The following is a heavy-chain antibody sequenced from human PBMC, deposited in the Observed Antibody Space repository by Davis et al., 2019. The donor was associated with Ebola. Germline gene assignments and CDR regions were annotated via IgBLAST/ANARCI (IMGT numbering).Heavy chain of an antibody. CDR1: GYTFTGYY. Sequence: ASVKVSCKASGYTFTGYYMHWVRQAPGQGLEWMGWINPNSGGTNYAQKFQGWVTMTRDTSISTAYMELSSLRSEDTAVYYCARDIEYSSSSESRDYWGQGTLVTVSS. D-gene: IGHD6-6*01. CDR2: INPNSGGT. J-gene: IGHJ4*02. CDR3: ARDIEYSSSSESRDY. V-gene: IGHV1-2*04.